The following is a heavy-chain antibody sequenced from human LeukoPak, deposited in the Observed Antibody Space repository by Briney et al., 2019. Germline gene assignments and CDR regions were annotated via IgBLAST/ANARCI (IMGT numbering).Heavy chain of an antibody. CDR1: GFTFSSYA. V-gene: IGHV3-64D*06. CDR2: ISSNGGST. J-gene: IGHJ4*02. CDR3: VKGNSGYVRRYFDY. Sequence: PGGSLRLSCSAFGFTFSSYAMHWVRQAPGKGLEYVSAISSNGGSTYYADSVKGRFTISRGNSKNTLYLQMSSLRAEDTAVYYCVKGNSGYVRRYFDYWGQGTLVTVSS. D-gene: IGHD5-12*01.